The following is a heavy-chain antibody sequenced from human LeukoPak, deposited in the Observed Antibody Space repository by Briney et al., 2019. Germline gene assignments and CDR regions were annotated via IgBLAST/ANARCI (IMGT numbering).Heavy chain of an antibody. D-gene: IGHD2-15*01. CDR3: ARHSLRYCSGGSCYIDY. CDR1: GGSISSYY. CDR2: IYYSGST. V-gene: IGHV4-59*08. J-gene: IGHJ4*02. Sequence: SETLSLTCTVSGGSISSYYWSWIRQPPGKGLEWIGYIYYSGSTNYNPSLKSRVTISVDTSKNQFSLKLSSVTAADTVVYYCARHSLRYCSGGSCYIDYWGQGTLVTVSS.